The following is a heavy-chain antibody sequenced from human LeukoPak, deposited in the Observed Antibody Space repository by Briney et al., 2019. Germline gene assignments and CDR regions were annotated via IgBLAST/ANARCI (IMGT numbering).Heavy chain of an antibody. CDR3: ARIGHEDYYFDY. CDR1: GGXISSYY. V-gene: IGHV4-59*01. Sequence: SETLSLTCTASGGXISSYYCSWIRQPPGKGLEWIGYIYYSGSTNYNPSLKSRVTISVDTSTNQFSLKLSSVTAADTAVYYCARIGHEDYYFDYWGQGTLVTVSS. CDR2: IYYSGST. J-gene: IGHJ4*02.